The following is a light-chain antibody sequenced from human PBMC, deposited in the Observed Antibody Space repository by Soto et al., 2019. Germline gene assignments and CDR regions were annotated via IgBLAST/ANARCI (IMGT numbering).Light chain of an antibody. Sequence: QSVLTQPPSVSGAPGQRVTISCTGSSSNIGAGYDVHWYQQLPGTAPKLLIYANTNRPSGVPDRFSGSKSGTSASLAITRLQAEDEADYYCQSYDSSLTAVVFGGGTKVTVL. CDR2: ANT. CDR1: SSNIGAGYD. CDR3: QSYDSSLTAVV. J-gene: IGLJ2*01. V-gene: IGLV1-40*01.